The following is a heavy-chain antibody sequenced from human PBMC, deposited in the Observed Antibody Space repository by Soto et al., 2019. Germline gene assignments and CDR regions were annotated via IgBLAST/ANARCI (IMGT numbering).Heavy chain of an antibody. D-gene: IGHD3-10*02. V-gene: IGHV1-69*13. Sequence: ASVKVSCKASGDTFSSYAISWVRQAPGKGLEWMGKIIPTFGRTNYAQKFQGRLTISADDSTSTAYMELSSLLSEDTAVYYCARDPLRSFAMDVWGQGTTVTVSS. CDR3: ARDPLRSFAMDV. CDR2: IIPTFGRT. CDR1: GDTFSSYA. J-gene: IGHJ6*02.